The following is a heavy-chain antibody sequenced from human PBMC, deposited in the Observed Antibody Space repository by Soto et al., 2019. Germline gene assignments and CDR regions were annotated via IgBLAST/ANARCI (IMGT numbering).Heavy chain of an antibody. V-gene: IGHV3-33*01. D-gene: IGHD3-22*01. Sequence: PGGSLTLSCAASGFTVSSYGMHGARQAPGKGLEWVAVIWYDGSNKYYADSVKGRFTISRDNSKNTLYLQMNSLRAEDTAVYYCARDLIKPDPSVYYDSSGYYLNWGQGTLVTVSS. CDR1: GFTVSSYG. J-gene: IGHJ4*02. CDR3: ARDLIKPDPSVYYDSSGYYLN. CDR2: IWYDGSNK.